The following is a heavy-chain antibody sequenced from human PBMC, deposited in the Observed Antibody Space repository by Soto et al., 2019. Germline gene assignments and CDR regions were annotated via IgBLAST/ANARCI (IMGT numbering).Heavy chain of an antibody. CDR2: TYYRSTWYN. CDR1: GDSVSSNGAV. Sequence: SQTLSLTCAISGDSVSSNGAVWNWLRQSPSRGLEWLGRTYYRSTWYNDFGVSVKGRITINPDATKNQFSLQLNSVTPADTAVYYCARGDGYPYCFDYWGQGILVTVSS. V-gene: IGHV6-1*01. CDR3: ARGDGYPYCFDY. D-gene: IGHD6-25*01. J-gene: IGHJ4*02.